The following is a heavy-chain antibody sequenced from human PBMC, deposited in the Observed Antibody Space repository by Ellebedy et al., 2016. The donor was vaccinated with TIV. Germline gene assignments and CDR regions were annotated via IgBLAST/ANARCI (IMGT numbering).Heavy chain of an antibody. Sequence: PGGSLRLSCSASGFTFSSFSMNWVRQAPGKGLECVSYIPRDSDAMSYADSVKGRFTISRGNAKNSLYLQMNSLRDADTAVYYCVRDIHWAFDIWGQGTVVTVSS. CDR3: VRDIHWAFDI. J-gene: IGHJ3*02. D-gene: IGHD1-1*01. CDR1: GFTFSSFS. CDR2: IPRDSDAM. V-gene: IGHV3-48*02.